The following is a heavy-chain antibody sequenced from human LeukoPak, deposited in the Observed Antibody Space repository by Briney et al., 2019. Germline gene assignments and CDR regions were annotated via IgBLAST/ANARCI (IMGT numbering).Heavy chain of an antibody. CDR1: GGSVSSRPYY. CDR3: ARHYDVLTEYYYGMDV. J-gene: IGHJ6*02. V-gene: IGHV4-39*01. CDR2: IYYSGIT. Sequence: SETLSPTCTVSGGSVSSRPYYWGWIRQPPGKGLEWIGSIYYSGITHYNPSLKSRVTISVDTSKSQFSLKLTSVTATDTAVYFCARHYDVLTEYYYGMDVWGQGTTVTVSS. D-gene: IGHD3-9*01.